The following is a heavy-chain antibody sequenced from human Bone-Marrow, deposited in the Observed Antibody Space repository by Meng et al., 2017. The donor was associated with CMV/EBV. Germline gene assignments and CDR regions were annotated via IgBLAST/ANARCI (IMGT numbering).Heavy chain of an antibody. V-gene: IGHV1-18*04. D-gene: IGHD3-3*01. CDR2: ISAYNGNT. Sequence: ASVKVSCKASGYTFTGYYMHWVRQAPGQGLEWMGWISAYNGNTNYAQKLQGRVTMTTDTSTSTAYMELRSLRSDDTAVYYCARVRDDFWSGWGEGDYGMDVWGQGTTVTVSS. CDR3: ARVRDDFWSGWGEGDYGMDV. J-gene: IGHJ6*02. CDR1: GYTFTGYY.